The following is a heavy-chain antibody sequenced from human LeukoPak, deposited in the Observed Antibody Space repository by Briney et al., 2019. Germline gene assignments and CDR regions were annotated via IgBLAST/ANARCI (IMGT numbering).Heavy chain of an antibody. CDR3: ARSGYSYGFDY. D-gene: IGHD5-18*01. Sequence: PSETLSLTCTVSGGSMTTYYWSWVREAPGKGLEWIGNIHYSGRTNYNPSLKSRVTISVDTSKNQFSLKLSSVTAADTAVYYCARSGYSYGFDYWGQGTLVTVSS. J-gene: IGHJ4*02. V-gene: IGHV4-59*01. CDR1: GGSMTTYY. CDR2: IHYSGRT.